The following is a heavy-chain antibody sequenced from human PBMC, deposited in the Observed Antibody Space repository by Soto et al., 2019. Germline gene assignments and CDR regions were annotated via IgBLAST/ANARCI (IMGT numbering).Heavy chain of an antibody. J-gene: IGHJ4*02. D-gene: IGHD3-22*01. Sequence: QVQLVESGGGVVQPGRSLRLSCAASGFTFSSYAMHWVRQAPGKGLEWVAVISYDGSNKYYADSVKGRFTISRDNSKNTLYLQMNSLRAEDTAVYYCARKSYYYDSSGYYYDYWGQGTLVTVSS. CDR2: ISYDGSNK. CDR3: ARKSYYYDSSGYYYDY. V-gene: IGHV3-30-3*01. CDR1: GFTFSSYA.